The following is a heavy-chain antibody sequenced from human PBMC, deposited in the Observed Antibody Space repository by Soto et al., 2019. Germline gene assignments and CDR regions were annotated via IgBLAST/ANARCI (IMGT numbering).Heavy chain of an antibody. V-gene: IGHV4-39*01. CDR2: AAYSGGT. D-gene: IGHD2-15*01. J-gene: IGHJ4*02. CDR1: GGSIANNNYF. CDR3: AKVVVGATSHSDFDS. Sequence: SETLSLTCTVSGGSIANNNYFWGWVRQPPGKGLEWVGSAAYSGGTYKNPSLKSRVTVSVDTSKNQFSLKLTSVTAADTAVYYCAKVVVGATSHSDFDSWGQGTLVTVSS.